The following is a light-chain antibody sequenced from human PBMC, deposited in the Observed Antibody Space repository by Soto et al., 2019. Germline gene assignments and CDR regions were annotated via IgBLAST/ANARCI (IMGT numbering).Light chain of an antibody. CDR2: GAS. CDR3: QQSYNTPRA. V-gene: IGKV1-39*01. J-gene: IGKJ2*01. CDR1: QSVSNY. Sequence: DIQMTQSPSSLSASVGDRVTITCRASQSVSNYLNWYQQKPGTAPKLLIYGASTLQSGLPSRFSGSGSGTSFTLTISSLQSEDVAIYYCQQSYNTPRAFGQGTKVETK.